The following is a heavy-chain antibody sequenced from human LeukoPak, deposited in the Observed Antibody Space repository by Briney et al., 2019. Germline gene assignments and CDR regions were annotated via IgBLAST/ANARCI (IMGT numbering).Heavy chain of an antibody. D-gene: IGHD3-22*01. CDR1: GFTFSTYG. Sequence: GGSLRLSCAASGFTFSTYGRHWVRQAPGKGLEWVAFIRYVGRDEYYADSVKGRFTISRDNSKNTLYLQMNSLRAEDTAVYFCARRRSYYDSTGYSNDAFDIWGQGTMVTVSS. J-gene: IGHJ3*02. CDR2: IRYVGRDE. CDR3: ARRRSYYDSTGYSNDAFDI. V-gene: IGHV3-30*02.